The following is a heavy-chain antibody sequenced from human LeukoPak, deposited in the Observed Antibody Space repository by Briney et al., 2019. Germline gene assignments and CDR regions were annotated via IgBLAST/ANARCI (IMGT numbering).Heavy chain of an antibody. CDR1: GFTISNYG. V-gene: IGHV3-30*18. CDR3: AKDRGTISESFWYFHL. CDR2: ISYDGTNQ. Sequence: GGSLRLSCAASGFTISNYGMHWVRQAPGKGLEWVALISYDGTNQYYADSVKGRFTISRDSSKNTLYLQMNNLRVEDTAVYYCAKDRGTISESFWYFHLWGRGAPVTVSS. J-gene: IGHJ2*01. D-gene: IGHD3-16*01.